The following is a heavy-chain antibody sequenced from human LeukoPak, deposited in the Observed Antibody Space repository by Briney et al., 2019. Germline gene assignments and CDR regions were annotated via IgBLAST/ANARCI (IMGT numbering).Heavy chain of an antibody. V-gene: IGHV3-23*01. D-gene: IGHD2-15*01. CDR1: GFTYSNCA. CDR3: AKARGFCSGGSCYNPFDP. CDR2: ISGSDGST. J-gene: IGHJ5*02. Sequence: GGSLRLSCAVSGFTYSNCAMSWVRQAPGKGLEWVSGISGSDGSTYYADSVKGRFTISRDNSKNTLYVQMNSLRAEDTAVYYCAKARGFCSGGSCYNPFDPWGQGTLVTVSS.